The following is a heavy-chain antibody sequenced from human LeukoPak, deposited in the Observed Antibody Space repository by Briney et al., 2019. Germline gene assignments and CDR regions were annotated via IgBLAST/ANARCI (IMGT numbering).Heavy chain of an antibody. CDR2: IYYSGST. CDR3: ARSLMTTVPHWFDP. Sequence: PSETLSLTCTVSGGSMSNYYWSWIRQPPGKGLEWIGYIYYSGSTNYNPSLKSRVTISVDTSKNQFSLKLSSVTAADTAVYYCARSLMTTVPHWFDPWGQGTLVTVSS. J-gene: IGHJ5*02. CDR1: GGSMSNYY. D-gene: IGHD4-17*01. V-gene: IGHV4-59*01.